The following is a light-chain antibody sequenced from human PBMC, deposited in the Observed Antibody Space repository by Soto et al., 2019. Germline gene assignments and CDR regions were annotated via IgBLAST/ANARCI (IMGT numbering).Light chain of an antibody. CDR3: SSFTSSSTQV. J-gene: IGLJ1*01. CDR1: SSDVGGYNY. V-gene: IGLV2-14*01. Sequence: QSALTQPASVSGSPGLSITISCTGTSSDVGGYNYVSWYQQHPGKVPKLMIYEVSNRPSGVVNRFSGSKSGNTASLTISGLQAEDEADYYCSSFTSSSTQVFGTGTKVTVL. CDR2: EVS.